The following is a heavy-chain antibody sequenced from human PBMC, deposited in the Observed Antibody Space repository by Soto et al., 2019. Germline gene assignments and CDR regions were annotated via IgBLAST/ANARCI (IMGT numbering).Heavy chain of an antibody. V-gene: IGHV5-10-1*01. CDR2: IDSSDSYT. CDR1: GYSFTSYW. J-gene: IGHJ6*04. CDR3: ATHGHSSREHHSYYVKDS. D-gene: IGHD6-13*01. Sequence: PGESLKISWKGSGYSFTSYWISWVRQMPGKGLEWMGGIDSSDSYTNYSPSFQGHVTISADKSISTAYLQWSNLKASDTGMYNCATHGHSSREHHSYYVKDSWGEGTTVTVSA.